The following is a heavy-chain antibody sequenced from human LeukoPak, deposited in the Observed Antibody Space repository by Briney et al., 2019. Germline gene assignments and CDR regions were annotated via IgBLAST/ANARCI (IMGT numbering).Heavy chain of an antibody. J-gene: IGHJ4*02. CDR2: IIPIFGIA. V-gene: IGHV1-69*04. Sequence: ASVKVSCKASGGTFSSYAISWVRQAPGQGLEWMGRIIPIFGIANYAQKFQGGVTITADKSTSTAYMELSSLRSEDTAVYYCARRHYDSSGYLDYWGQGTLVTVSS. D-gene: IGHD3-22*01. CDR3: ARRHYDSSGYLDY. CDR1: GGTFSSYA.